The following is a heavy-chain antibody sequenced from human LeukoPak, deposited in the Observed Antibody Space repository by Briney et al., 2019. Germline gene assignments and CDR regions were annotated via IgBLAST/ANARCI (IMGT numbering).Heavy chain of an antibody. CDR2: IYYSGST. V-gene: IGHV4-59*01. CDR3: ARGLVGTGGYYYYMDV. D-gene: IGHD3-9*01. J-gene: IGHJ6*03. CDR1: GGSISSYY. Sequence: SETLSLTCTVSGGSISSYYWSWIRQPPGKGLEWIGYIYYSGSTNYNPSLKSRVTISVDTSKNQFSLKLSSVTAADTAVYYCARGLVGTGGYYYYMDVWGKGTTVTVSS.